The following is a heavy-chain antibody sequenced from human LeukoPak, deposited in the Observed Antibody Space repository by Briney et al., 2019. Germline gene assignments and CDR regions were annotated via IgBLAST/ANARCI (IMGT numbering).Heavy chain of an antibody. D-gene: IGHD2-21*02. CDR1: GGSISSYY. CDR3: ARGAYCGGDYVCYFDY. V-gene: IGHV4-59*08. Sequence: NPSETLSLTCTVSGGSISSYYWSWIRQPPGKGLEWIGYIYYSGSTNYNPSLKSRVTISVDTSKNQFSLKLSSVTAADTAVYYCARGAYCGGDYVCYFDYWGQGTLVTVSS. CDR2: IYYSGST. J-gene: IGHJ4*02.